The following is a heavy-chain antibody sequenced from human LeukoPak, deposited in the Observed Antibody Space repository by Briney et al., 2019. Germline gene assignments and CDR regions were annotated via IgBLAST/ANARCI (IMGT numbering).Heavy chain of an antibody. CDR1: GYTFSGYY. D-gene: IGHD4-17*01. Sequence: GASVKVSCKASGYTFSGYYIHWVRQAPGQGPEWMGWINPNSGDTNSAQKFQGRVTMTRDTSISTAYMDLSRLRSDDTAIYYCARDGATVTTLYYFDYWGQGTLVTVSS. CDR2: INPNSGDT. CDR3: ARDGATVTTLYYFDY. J-gene: IGHJ4*02. V-gene: IGHV1-2*02.